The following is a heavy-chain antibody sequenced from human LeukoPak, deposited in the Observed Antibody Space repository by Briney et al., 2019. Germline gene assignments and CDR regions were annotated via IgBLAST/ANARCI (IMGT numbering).Heavy chain of an antibody. V-gene: IGHV3-20*04. D-gene: IGHD6-19*01. CDR3: ARDYPSVAGLLDY. CDR1: GFTFSNYW. Sequence: GGSLRLSCAGSGFTFSNYWMSWVRQAPGKGLGWVCGINWNGGSTGYADSVKGRFTISRDNAKNSLYLQMNSLRAEDTALYYCARDYPSVAGLLDYWGQGTLVTVSS. CDR2: INWNGGST. J-gene: IGHJ4*02.